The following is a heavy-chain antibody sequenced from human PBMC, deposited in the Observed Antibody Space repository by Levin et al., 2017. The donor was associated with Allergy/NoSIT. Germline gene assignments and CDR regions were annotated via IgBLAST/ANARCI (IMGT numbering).Heavy chain of an antibody. D-gene: IGHD4-17*01. Sequence: GESLKISCKVSGYRFSSYWIGWVRQMPGNGLEWMGIIYPGDSDTTYSPSFQGQVTISADKSINTTYLQWSSLKASDTAIYYCAGQDYGDYANIDYWGQGTLVTVSS. CDR1: GYRFSSYW. J-gene: IGHJ4*02. CDR2: IYPGDSDT. CDR3: AGQDYGDYANIDY. V-gene: IGHV5-51*01.